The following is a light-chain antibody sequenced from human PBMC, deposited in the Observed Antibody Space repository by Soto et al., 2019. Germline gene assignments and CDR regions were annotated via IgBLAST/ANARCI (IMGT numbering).Light chain of an antibody. CDR1: SSDVGSYNL. CDR3: TSFTTTNIWV. J-gene: IGLJ3*02. Sequence: QSALTQPASVSGSPGQSITISCTGTSSDVGSYNLVSWYQQHPGKGPKLVICEVSNRPSGVSSRFSGSKSGNTASLTISGLRAEDEADYYCTSFTTTNIWVFGGGTKLTVL. V-gene: IGLV2-14*02. CDR2: EVS.